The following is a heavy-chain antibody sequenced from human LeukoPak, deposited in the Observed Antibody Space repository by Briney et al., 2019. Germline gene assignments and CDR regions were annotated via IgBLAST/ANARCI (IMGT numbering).Heavy chain of an antibody. J-gene: IGHJ4*02. D-gene: IGHD6-19*01. CDR3: ARAISGGSGWYYNY. CDR1: SGSFSGYY. Sequence: PSETLSLTCSVYSGSFSGYYWSGLPHPPGKGRVGIGEINHCGSTNYNPSLKGRVTISIDTSKNQFSLKLRSVTAADTAVYYCARAISGGSGWYYNYWGQGTLVTVSS. CDR2: INHCGST. V-gene: IGHV4-34*01.